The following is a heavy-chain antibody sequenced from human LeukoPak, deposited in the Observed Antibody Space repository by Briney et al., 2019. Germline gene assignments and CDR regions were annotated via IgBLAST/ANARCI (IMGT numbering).Heavy chain of an antibody. CDR1: GGSFSGYY. J-gene: IGHJ2*01. D-gene: IGHD6-13*01. CDR3: GAAAGTWYFDL. V-gene: IGHV4-34*09. Sequence: SETLSLTCAVYGGSFSGYYWSWIRQPPGKGLEWIGEINHSGSTNYNPSLKSRVTISVDTSKNQFSLKLSSVTAADTAVYYCGAAAGTWYFDLWGRGTLVTVSS. CDR2: INHSGST.